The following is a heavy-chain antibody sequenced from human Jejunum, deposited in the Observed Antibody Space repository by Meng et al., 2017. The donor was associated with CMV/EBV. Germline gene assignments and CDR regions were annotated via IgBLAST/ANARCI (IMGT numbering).Heavy chain of an antibody. D-gene: IGHD2-2*02. CDR1: GGSVSSGNNY. CDR3: ARVNGDCFSTICYKGWFDP. J-gene: IGHJ5*02. Sequence: EPGPGLGKPPRTLSPTCTGSGGSVSSGNNYWIWLRQPPGKGLEWIGYIYYSGRTYYNPSLESRVTMSVDTSKNQFSLNLNSVTAADTAVYYCARVNGDCFSTICYKGWFDPWGQGTLVTVSS. CDR2: IYYSGRT. V-gene: IGHV4-30-4*01.